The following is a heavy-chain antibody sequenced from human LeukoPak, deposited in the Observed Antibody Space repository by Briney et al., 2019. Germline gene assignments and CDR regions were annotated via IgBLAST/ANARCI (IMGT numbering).Heavy chain of an antibody. CDR1: GGSISNYY. J-gene: IGHJ3*02. Sequence: SETLSLTCTVSGGSISNYYWSWIRQPPGKGLEWIGYIYYSGSTNYNPSLKSRVTISVDTSKNQFSLKLSSVTAADTAVYYCARGREYSSSSYEDAFDIWGQGTMVTVSS. V-gene: IGHV4-59*01. D-gene: IGHD6-13*01. CDR2: IYYSGST. CDR3: ARGREYSSSSYEDAFDI.